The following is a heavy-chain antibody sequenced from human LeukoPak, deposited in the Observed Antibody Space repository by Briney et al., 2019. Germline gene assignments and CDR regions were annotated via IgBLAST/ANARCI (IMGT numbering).Heavy chain of an antibody. D-gene: IGHD3-22*01. CDR3: ARNRYDSSGYYSPFDY. J-gene: IGHJ4*02. CDR1: GGSISSYY. V-gene: IGHV4-59*01. CDR2: IYYSGST. Sequence: PSETLSLTCTVSGGSISSYYWSWIRQPPGKGLEWIGYIYYSGSTNYNPSLKSRVTISVDTSKNQFSLKLSSVTAADTAVYYCARNRYDSSGYYSPFDYWGQGTLVTVSS.